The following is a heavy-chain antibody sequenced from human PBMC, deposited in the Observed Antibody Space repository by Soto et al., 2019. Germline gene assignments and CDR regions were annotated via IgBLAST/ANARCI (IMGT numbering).Heavy chain of an antibody. CDR1: GGSISSGGYY. Sequence: SETLSLTCTVSGGSISSGGYYWSWIRQHPGKGLEWIGYIYYSGSTYYNPSLKSRVTISVDTSKNQFSLKLSSVTAADTAVYYCARDPRIGFGMDVWGQGTTVTV. V-gene: IGHV4-31*03. D-gene: IGHD2-2*03. J-gene: IGHJ6*02. CDR2: IYYSGST. CDR3: ARDPRIGFGMDV.